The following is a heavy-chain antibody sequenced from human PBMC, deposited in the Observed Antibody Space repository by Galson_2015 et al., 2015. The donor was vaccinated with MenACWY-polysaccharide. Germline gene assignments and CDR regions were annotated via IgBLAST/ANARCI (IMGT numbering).Heavy chain of an antibody. D-gene: IGHD1-1*01. CDR3: ARDSHYNTLDY. V-gene: IGHV3-7*01. CDR1: GFTFSSSR. J-gene: IGHJ4*02. CDR2: IKEDGSVK. Sequence: SLRLSCAVSGFTFSSSRMTWVRQAPGKGLEWVANIKEDGSVKNYVDSVRGRFTISRDNALNSVYLQVDSLRAEDTAVYYCARDSHYNTLDYWGQGTLVAVSS.